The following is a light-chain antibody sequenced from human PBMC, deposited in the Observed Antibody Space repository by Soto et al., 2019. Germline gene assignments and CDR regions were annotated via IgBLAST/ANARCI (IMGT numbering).Light chain of an antibody. V-gene: IGLV1-47*01. Sequence: QSVLTQPPSASGTPGQRVTISCYGSSSNIGSNCVYWYQQLPGTAPKLLIYRNNQRPSGVPDRFSGSKSGTSASLAISGLRSEDEADYYCAAWDDSLSGVVFGGGTKLTVL. CDR2: RNN. CDR3: AAWDDSLSGVV. CDR1: SSNIGSNC. J-gene: IGLJ2*01.